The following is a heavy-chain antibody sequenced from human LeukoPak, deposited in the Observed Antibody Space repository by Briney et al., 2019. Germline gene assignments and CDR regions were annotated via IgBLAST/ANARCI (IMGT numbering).Heavy chain of an antibody. D-gene: IGHD2-21*01. CDR2: ILPDSGDT. J-gene: IGHJ4*02. CDR3: ARVRDPMTLDY. Sequence: ASVTVSFTASGYSFTAYYLHWVRQGPGQGLEWMGWILPDSGDTIYAQKFQGRVTVTRDTSISTAYMELSSLRSDDTAIYYCARVRDPMTLDYWGQGTLVTVSS. V-gene: IGHV1-2*02. CDR1: GYSFTAYY.